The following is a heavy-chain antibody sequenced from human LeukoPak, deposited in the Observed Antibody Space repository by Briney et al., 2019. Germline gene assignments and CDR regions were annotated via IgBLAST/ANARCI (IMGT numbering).Heavy chain of an antibody. CDR2: FSYTGTT. J-gene: IGHJ6*02. D-gene: IGHD3/OR15-3a*01. CDR3: ARRTCHYHGLDV. CDR1: GDSLNIYY. V-gene: IGHV4-59*08. Sequence: SETLSLTCSVSGDSLNIYYWNWIRQSPGKGLEWIGYFSYTGTTNYNPSLKSRVNMSVDRSKNLVSLTLRSVTAADTAVYYCARRTCHYHGLDVWGPGTTVIVSS.